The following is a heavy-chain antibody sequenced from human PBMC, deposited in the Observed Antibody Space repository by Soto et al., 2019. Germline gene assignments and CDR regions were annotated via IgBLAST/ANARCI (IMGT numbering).Heavy chain of an antibody. CDR3: ARSGWSYYYYGMDG. D-gene: IGHD6-19*01. J-gene: IGHJ6*02. V-gene: IGHV1-3*01. Sequence: QVQLVQSGAEVKKPGASVKVSCKASGYTFTSYAMHWVRQAPGQRLEWMGWINAGNGNTKYSQKFQGRVTITRDTSASTAYMELSSLRSEDTAVYYCARSGWSYYYYGMDGWGQGTTVTVSS. CDR1: GYTFTSYA. CDR2: INAGNGNT.